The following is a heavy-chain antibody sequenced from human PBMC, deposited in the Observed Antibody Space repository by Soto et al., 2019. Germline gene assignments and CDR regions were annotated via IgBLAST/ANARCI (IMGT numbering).Heavy chain of an antibody. V-gene: IGHV3-30*18. Sequence: QIQLVDSGGGVVQPGRSLRLSCGASGFTFSTYAMHWVRQAPGKGLEWVAVMSYDGRNTYHADSVKGRFTISRDNANSTLYLQMNNLRTDDTAVYYCVKDWAHGSGSSYRGYYGMDVWGQGTTVIVSS. CDR2: MSYDGRNT. J-gene: IGHJ6*02. D-gene: IGHD3-10*01. CDR3: VKDWAHGSGSSYRGYYGMDV. CDR1: GFTFSTYA.